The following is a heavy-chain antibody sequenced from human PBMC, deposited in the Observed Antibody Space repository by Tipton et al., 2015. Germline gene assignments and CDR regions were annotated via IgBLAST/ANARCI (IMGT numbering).Heavy chain of an antibody. CDR3: GRVSGRSGWERDYRFIDL. CDR1: GDSISSGGYY. V-gene: IGHV4-31*03. D-gene: IGHD6-19*01. CDR2: SYYSGST. J-gene: IGHJ2*01. Sequence: TLSLTCTVSGDSISSGGYYWSWSRQHPGKGLEWLGYSYYSGSTYYNPSLKSRLTISVDMSNNQVSLRLSSVTAADTASYYCGRVSGRSGWERDYRFIDLWGRGTLVTVSS.